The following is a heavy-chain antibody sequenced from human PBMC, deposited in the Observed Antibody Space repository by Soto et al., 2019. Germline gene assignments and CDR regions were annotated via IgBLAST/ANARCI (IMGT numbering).Heavy chain of an antibody. Sequence: GASVKVSCTASGGTFSSYAISWVRQAPGQGLEWMGGIIPIFGTANYAQKFQGRVTITADESTSTAYMELSGLRSEDTAVYYCARALGGDPKWDAFDIWGQGTMVTVSS. D-gene: IGHD2-21*02. V-gene: IGHV1-69*13. CDR2: IIPIFGTA. CDR3: ARALGGDPKWDAFDI. CDR1: GGTFSSYA. J-gene: IGHJ3*02.